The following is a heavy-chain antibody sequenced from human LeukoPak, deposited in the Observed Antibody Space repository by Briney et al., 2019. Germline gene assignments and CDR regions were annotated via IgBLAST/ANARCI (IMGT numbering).Heavy chain of an antibody. CDR3: ARSVDGYNPRLDAFDI. CDR1: GGSISSYY. V-gene: IGHV4-59*08. D-gene: IGHD5-24*01. CDR2: IYYSGST. Sequence: SETLSLTCTVSGGSISSYYWSWIRQPPGKGLEWIGYIYYSGSTNYNPSLKSRVTISVDTSKNQFSLKLSSVTAADTAVYYCARSVDGYNPRLDAFDIWGQGTMVTVSS. J-gene: IGHJ3*02.